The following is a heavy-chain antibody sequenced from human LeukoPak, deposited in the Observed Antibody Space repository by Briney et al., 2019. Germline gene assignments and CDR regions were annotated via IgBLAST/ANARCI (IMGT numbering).Heavy chain of an antibody. V-gene: IGHV3-7*03. CDR1: GFTFSSYC. CDR3: AREEDIVVVPAAMHY. Sequence: GGSLRLSCAASGFTFSSYCMSWVRQAPGKGLEWVANIKRDGSEKYCVDSVKGRFTIYRDNAKNSLYLQMNSLRAEDTAVYYCAREEDIVVVPAAMHYWGQGTLVTVSS. D-gene: IGHD2-2*01. CDR2: IKRDGSEK. J-gene: IGHJ4*02.